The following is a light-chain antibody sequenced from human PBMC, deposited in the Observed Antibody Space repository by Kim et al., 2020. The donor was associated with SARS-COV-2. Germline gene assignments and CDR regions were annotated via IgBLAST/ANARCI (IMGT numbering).Light chain of an antibody. CDR1: QSVSSSY. V-gene: IGKV3-20*01. Sequence: EIVLTQSPGTLSLSPGERATLSCRASQSVSSSYLAWYQQKPGQAPRLLLYGASSRATGIPDRFSGSGSGTDFTLTISRLEPEDFAVYYCQQYRSSPNPYTFGQGTKLEI. J-gene: IGKJ2*01. CDR2: GAS. CDR3: QQYRSSPNPYT.